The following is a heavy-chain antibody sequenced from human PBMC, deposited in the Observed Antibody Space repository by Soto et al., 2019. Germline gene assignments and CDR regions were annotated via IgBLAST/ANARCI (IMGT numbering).Heavy chain of an antibody. Sequence: SETLSLTCTVSGGSISSGCYYWSWIRQHPGKGLEWIGYIYYSGSTYYNPSLKSRVTISVDTSKNQFSLKLSSVTAADTAVYYCARSYYYDSSGLIIDYWGQGTLVTSPQ. CDR1: GGSISSGCYY. V-gene: IGHV4-31*03. CDR3: ARSYYYDSSGLIIDY. CDR2: IYYSGST. D-gene: IGHD3-22*01. J-gene: IGHJ4*02.